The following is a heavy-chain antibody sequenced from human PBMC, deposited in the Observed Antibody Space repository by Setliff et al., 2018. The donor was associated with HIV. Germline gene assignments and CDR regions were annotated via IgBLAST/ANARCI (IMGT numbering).Heavy chain of an antibody. CDR2: IDHSGST. Sequence: SETLSLTCAAYGGSFNDYYWTWIRQPPGKGLEWIGEIDHSGSTKYHASLKSRVTVSIDTSKNQISLKLSSVTAADTAVYYCARGLNYYGSGSYLPLGYWGQGTLVTVSS. CDR1: GGSFNDYY. D-gene: IGHD3-10*01. CDR3: ARGLNYYGSGSYLPLGY. V-gene: IGHV4-34*01. J-gene: IGHJ4*02.